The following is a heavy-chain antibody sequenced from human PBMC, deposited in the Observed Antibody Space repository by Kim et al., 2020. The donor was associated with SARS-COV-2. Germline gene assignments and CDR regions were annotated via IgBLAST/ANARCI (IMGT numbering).Heavy chain of an antibody. J-gene: IGHJ1*01. CDR3: TTGAYYYDSSGYRAEYFQH. D-gene: IGHD3-22*01. Sequence: GRFTISRDDSKNTLYLQMNSLKTEDTAVYYCTTGAYYYDSSGYRAEYFQHWGQGTLVTVSS. V-gene: IGHV3-15*01.